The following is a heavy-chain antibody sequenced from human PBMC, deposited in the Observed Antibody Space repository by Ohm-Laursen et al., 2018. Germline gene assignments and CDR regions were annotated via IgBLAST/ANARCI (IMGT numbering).Heavy chain of an antibody. CDR3: AKEGLYSSVEGYYFDY. CDR2: ISGSGGST. V-gene: IGHV3-23*01. CDR1: GFTFSSYW. Sequence: SLRLSCAASGFTFSSYWMSWVRQAPGKGLEWVSAISGSGGSTYYADSVKGRFTISRDNSKNTLYLQMNSLRAEDTAVYYCAKEGLYSSVEGYYFDYWGQGTLVTVSS. D-gene: IGHD6-19*01. J-gene: IGHJ4*02.